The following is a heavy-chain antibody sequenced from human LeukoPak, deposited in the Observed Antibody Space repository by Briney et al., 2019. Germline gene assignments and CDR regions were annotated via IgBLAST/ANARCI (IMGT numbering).Heavy chain of an antibody. Sequence: SETLSLTCTVSGGSISSYYWSWIRQPPGKGLEWIGYIYYSGSTNYNPSLKSRVTISVDTSKNQFSLKLSSVTAADTAVYYCARGGITMVRGVIRFVPWGQGTLVTVSS. J-gene: IGHJ5*02. CDR2: IYYSGST. D-gene: IGHD3-10*01. CDR1: GGSISSYY. V-gene: IGHV4-59*01. CDR3: ARGGITMVRGVIRFVP.